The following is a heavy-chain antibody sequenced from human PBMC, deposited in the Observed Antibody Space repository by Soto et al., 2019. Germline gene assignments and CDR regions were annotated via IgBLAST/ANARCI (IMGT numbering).Heavy chain of an antibody. J-gene: IGHJ4*02. Sequence: ASVKVSCKASGYTFTSYGISWVRQAPGQGLEWMGWISAYNGNTNYAQKLQGRVTMTTDTSTSTAYMELRSLRSDDTAVYYCARDGAAFDVVVPAAKVMDYWGQGTLVTVSS. CDR3: ARDGAAFDVVVPAAKVMDY. CDR1: GYTFTSYG. V-gene: IGHV1-18*01. D-gene: IGHD2-2*01. CDR2: ISAYNGNT.